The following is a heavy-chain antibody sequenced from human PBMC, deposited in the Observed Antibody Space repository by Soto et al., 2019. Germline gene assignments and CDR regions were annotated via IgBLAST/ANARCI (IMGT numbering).Heavy chain of an antibody. V-gene: IGHV3-23*01. CDR1: GFTFSSYA. Sequence: GGSLRLSCAASGFTFSSYAMSWVRQAPWKGLEWVSAISGSGGSTYYEDSVKGRFTISRDNSKNTLYLQMNSLRAEDTAVDYWAKAELGGAFDYWGQGTLVTVSS. J-gene: IGHJ4*02. CDR3: AKAELGGAFDY. D-gene: IGHD3-16*01. CDR2: ISGSGGST.